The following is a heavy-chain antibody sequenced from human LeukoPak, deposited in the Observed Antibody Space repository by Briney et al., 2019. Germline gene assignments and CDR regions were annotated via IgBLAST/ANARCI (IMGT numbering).Heavy chain of an antibody. D-gene: IGHD6-13*01. CDR1: GFTFSSYA. J-gene: IGHJ4*02. Sequence: GGSLRLSCAASGFTFSSYAMSWVRQAPGKGLEWVSAISGSGGSTYYADSVKGRFTISRDNSKNTLYLQMSSLRAEDAAVYYCAKDRLRAAAGYYFDYWGQGTLVTVSS. CDR2: ISGSGGST. CDR3: AKDRLRAAAGYYFDY. V-gene: IGHV3-23*01.